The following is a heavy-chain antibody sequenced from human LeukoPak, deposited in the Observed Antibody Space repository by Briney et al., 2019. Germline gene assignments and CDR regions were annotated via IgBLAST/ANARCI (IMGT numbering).Heavy chain of an antibody. CDR1: GGSISSYY. Sequence: PSETLSLTCTVSGGSISSYYWSWIRQPPGKGLEWIGEINHSGSTNYNPSLKSRVTISVDTSKNQFSLKLSSVTAADTAVYYCARTHDSSGYYFDYWGQGTLVTVSS. CDR2: INHSGST. D-gene: IGHD3-22*01. CDR3: ARTHDSSGYYFDY. V-gene: IGHV4-34*01. J-gene: IGHJ4*02.